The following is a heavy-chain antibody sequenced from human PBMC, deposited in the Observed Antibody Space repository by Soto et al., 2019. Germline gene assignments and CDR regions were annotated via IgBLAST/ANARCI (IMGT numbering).Heavy chain of an antibody. J-gene: IGHJ6*03. CDR1: GGSISSGGYY. D-gene: IGHD4-17*01. CDR3: ATMDYGDYYYYYMAV. Sequence: SETLSLTCTVSGGSISSGGYYWSWIRQHPGKGLEWIGYIYYSGSTYYNPSLKSRVTISVDKSKNQFSLKLSSVTAADTAVYYCATMDYGDYYYYYMAVWGKGTTVTVSS. CDR2: IYYSGST. V-gene: IGHV4-31*09.